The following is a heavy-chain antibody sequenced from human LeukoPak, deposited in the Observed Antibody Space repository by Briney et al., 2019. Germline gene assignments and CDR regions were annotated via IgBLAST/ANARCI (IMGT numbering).Heavy chain of an antibody. CDR3: VRETRESVAAAATTTRDWYFDL. CDR2: INSDGSST. D-gene: IGHD6-13*01. CDR1: GFTFSSYW. J-gene: IGHJ2*01. Sequence: GGSLRLSCAASGFTFSSYWMHWVRQAPGKGLVWVSRINSDGSSTSYADSVKGRFTTSRDNSKNTLYLQMNSLRPEDTAVYYCVRETRESVAAAATTTRDWYFDLWGRGTLVTVSS. V-gene: IGHV3-74*01.